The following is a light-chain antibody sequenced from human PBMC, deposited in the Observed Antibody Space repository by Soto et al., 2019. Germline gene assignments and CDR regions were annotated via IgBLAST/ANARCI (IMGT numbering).Light chain of an antibody. V-gene: IGKV1-9*01. J-gene: IGKJ2*01. CDR2: AAS. Sequence: IQMTQSPSSLSAAVGDRVTITCRASQDVSSYLVWYQQKPGRAPELLIYAASTLQSGVPLRFSGSGSGTEFPLTISSLQPEDFATYYCQQLSYYPRTFGQGPKLEIK. CDR1: QDVSSY. CDR3: QQLSYYPRT.